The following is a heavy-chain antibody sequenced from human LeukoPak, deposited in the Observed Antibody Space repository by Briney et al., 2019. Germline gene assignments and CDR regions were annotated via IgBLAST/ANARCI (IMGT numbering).Heavy chain of an antibody. Sequence: ASVKVSCMASGYPFTGYYMHWVRLAPGQGLEWMGWINPNSGGTDYAQKFKGRVTMTRDTSINTAYMELSRLRSDDTAVYYCARVRISGTYYDILTGYYFDYWGQGTLVTVSS. D-gene: IGHD3-9*01. CDR3: ARVRISGTYYDILTGYYFDY. CDR2: INPNSGGT. V-gene: IGHV1-2*02. J-gene: IGHJ4*02. CDR1: GYPFTGYY.